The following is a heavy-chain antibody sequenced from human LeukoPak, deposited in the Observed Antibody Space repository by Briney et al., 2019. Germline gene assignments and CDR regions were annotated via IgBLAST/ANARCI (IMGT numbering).Heavy chain of an antibody. D-gene: IGHD4-17*01. V-gene: IGHV4-4*07. CDR3: ARLSTVTTSFDY. CDR2: IYTSGTT. CDR1: GGSISSYY. Sequence: PSETLSLTCTVSGGSISSYYWSWIRQPAGKGLEWIGRIYTSGTTHYNPSLKSRVTMSIDTSKNQFSLKLSSVTAADTAVYYCARLSTVTTSFDYWGQGTLVTVSS. J-gene: IGHJ4*02.